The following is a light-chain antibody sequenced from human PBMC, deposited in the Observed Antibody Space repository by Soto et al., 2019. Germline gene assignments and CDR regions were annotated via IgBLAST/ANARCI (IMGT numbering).Light chain of an antibody. V-gene: IGKV3-20*01. CDR3: QQYGSSPLT. J-gene: IGKJ4*01. CDR2: GAS. Sequence: EIVLTQSPGTLSLSPGEGDTLSCRASQSVSNNYLAWYQQKPGQAPRLLIYGASSRATGIPDRFSGSGSGTDFTLTINRLEPEDFGVYFCQQYGSSPLTFGGGTKVEIK. CDR1: QSVSNNY.